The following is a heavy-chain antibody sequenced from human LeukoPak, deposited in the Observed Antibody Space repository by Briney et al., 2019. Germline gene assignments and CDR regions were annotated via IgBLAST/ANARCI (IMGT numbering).Heavy chain of an antibody. J-gene: IGHJ4*02. D-gene: IGHD6-19*01. CDR1: GFTFSSYS. Sequence: PGGSLRLSCAASGFTFSSYSMNWVRQAPGKGLEWVSSISSSSSYIYYADSVKGRFTISRDNAKNSLYLQMNSLRAEDMAVYYCARDGGVGRIAVAGTFDYWGQGTLVTVSS. CDR3: ARDGGVGRIAVAGTFDY. CDR2: ISSSSSYI. V-gene: IGHV3-21*01.